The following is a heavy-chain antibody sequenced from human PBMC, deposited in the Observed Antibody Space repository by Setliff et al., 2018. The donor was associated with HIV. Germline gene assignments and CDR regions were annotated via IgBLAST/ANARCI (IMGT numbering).Heavy chain of an antibody. CDR1: GYTFTGYY. CDR3: ARDLGPGGGSYRMPINWFDP. Sequence: ASVKVSCKASGYTFTGYYMHWVRQAPGQGLEWMGWINPNSGGTNYAQKFQGRATMTRDTSISTAYMELSRLRSDDTAVYYCARDLGPGGGSYRMPINWFDPWGQGTLVTVSS. J-gene: IGHJ5*02. D-gene: IGHD1-26*01. CDR2: INPNSGGT. V-gene: IGHV1-2*02.